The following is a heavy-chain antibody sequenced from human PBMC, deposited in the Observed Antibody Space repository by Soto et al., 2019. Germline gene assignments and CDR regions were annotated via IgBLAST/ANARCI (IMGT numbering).Heavy chain of an antibody. CDR3: ARRHKEYCISTSCFYLDY. D-gene: IGHD2-2*01. Sequence: SETLSLTCAVYGGSFSGYYWSWIRQPPGKGLEWIGEINHSGSTNYNPSLKSRVTISVDTSKNQFSLKLSSVTAADTAVYYCARRHKEYCISTSCFYLDYWGKGTLVPVSS. V-gene: IGHV4-34*01. CDR1: GGSFSGYY. CDR2: INHSGST. J-gene: IGHJ4*02.